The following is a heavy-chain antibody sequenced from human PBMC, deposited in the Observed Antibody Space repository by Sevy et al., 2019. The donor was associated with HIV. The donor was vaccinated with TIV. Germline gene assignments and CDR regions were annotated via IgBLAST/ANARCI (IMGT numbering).Heavy chain of an antibody. D-gene: IGHD3-22*01. J-gene: IGHJ6*02. CDR3: ARGGYYDSSGYFNYYYGMDV. CDR1: GFTFSSYG. Sequence: GGSLRLSCAASGFTFSSYGMHWVRQAPGKGLEWVAVIWYDGSNKYYADSVKGRLTISRDNSKNTLYLQMNSLRAEDTAVYYCARGGYYDSSGYFNYYYGMDVWGQGTTVTVSS. V-gene: IGHV3-33*01. CDR2: IWYDGSNK.